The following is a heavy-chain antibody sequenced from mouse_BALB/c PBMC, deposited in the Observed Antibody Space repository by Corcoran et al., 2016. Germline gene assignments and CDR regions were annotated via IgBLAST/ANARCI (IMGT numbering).Heavy chain of an antibody. CDR2: IYPYNDGI. Sequence: EVQLQQSGPELVKPGASVKMSCKASGYTFTSYDIHGVKQKPGQGREWSGYIYPYNDGIKYNEKVKGKATLTSDKSSSTAYMGLNSLTSEDSAVYYCAREVPGGNPFDYWGQGTTLAVSS. CDR1: GYTFTSYD. V-gene: IGHV1S136*01. J-gene: IGHJ2*01. D-gene: IGHD2-1*01. CDR3: AREVPGGNPFDY.